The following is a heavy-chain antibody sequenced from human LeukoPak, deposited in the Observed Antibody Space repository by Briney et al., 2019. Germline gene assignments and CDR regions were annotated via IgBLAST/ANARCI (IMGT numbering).Heavy chain of an antibody. Sequence: GRSLRLPCAASGFTFSSYVMHWVRQAPGKGLEWVAVISYDGSNKDYADSVKGRFTISRDNSKNTLYLQMNSLRAEDTAVYYCAKVATVMVYGAFDIWGQGTMVTVSS. J-gene: IGHJ3*02. D-gene: IGHD5-18*01. CDR2: ISYDGSNK. V-gene: IGHV3-30*18. CDR3: AKVATVMVYGAFDI. CDR1: GFTFSSYV.